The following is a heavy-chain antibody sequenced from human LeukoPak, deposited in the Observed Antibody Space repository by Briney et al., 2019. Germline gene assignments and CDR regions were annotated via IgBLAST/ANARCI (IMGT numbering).Heavy chain of an antibody. V-gene: IGHV4-4*07. CDR3: ARSGGNFEYYFDY. CDR2: IYTSGTT. J-gene: IGHJ4*02. Sequence: PSETLSLTCTVSGGSISNYYWNWIRQPAGKGLVWIGRIYTSGTTNYSPSLKSRVTMSVDTSKNQFSLRLSSVTAADTAVYYCARSGGNFEYYFDYWGQGTLVTVSS. CDR1: GGSISNYY. D-gene: IGHD4-23*01.